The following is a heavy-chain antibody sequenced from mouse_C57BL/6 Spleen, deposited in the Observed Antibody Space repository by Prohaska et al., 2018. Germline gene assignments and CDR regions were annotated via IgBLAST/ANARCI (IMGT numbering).Heavy chain of an antibody. CDR3: GRLNRGNCFDY. CDR2: IYPGSGST. D-gene: IGHD2-14*01. V-gene: IGHV1-55*01. CDR1: FMWNR. J-gene: IGHJ2*01. Sequence: FMWNRITRLRPRPGQGLEWFGDIYPGSGSTNYNEKVKSKATRTVDTASSTAYMQLSSRTSEDSAVYYCGRLNRGNCFDYWGQGTTLTVSS.